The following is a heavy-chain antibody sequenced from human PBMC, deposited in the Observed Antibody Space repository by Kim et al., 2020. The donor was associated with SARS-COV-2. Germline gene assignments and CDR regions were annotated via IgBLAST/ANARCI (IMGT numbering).Heavy chain of an antibody. CDR1: GFTFSNAW. Sequence: GGSLRLSCAASGFTFSNAWMSWVRQAPGKGLEWVGRIKSKTDGGKKDYAAPVKGRFTISRDDSKTTLYLQIHSPKTEDTAVYYCTTHTGRVTGDGMDVSGPRTTGTVSS. D-gene: IGHD5-18*01. V-gene: IGHV3-15*01. CDR2: IKSKTDGGKK. CDR3: TTHTGRVTGDGMDV. J-gene: IGHJ6*02.